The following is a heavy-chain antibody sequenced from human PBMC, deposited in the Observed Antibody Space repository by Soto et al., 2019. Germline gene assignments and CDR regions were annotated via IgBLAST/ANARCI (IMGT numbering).Heavy chain of an antibody. D-gene: IGHD1-1*01. V-gene: IGHV3-33*06. J-gene: IGHJ4*02. CDR1: GFSFSSSG. Sequence: QVQLVESGGGVVQPGGSLRLSCAASGFSFSSSGMHWVRQAPGKGLEWVAVIWYDGSNKYYADSVKGRFTISRDNSKNSLYLQMNSLRAEDTAVYYCAKAEPQLLLKGAFDYWGQGTLVTVSS. CDR2: IWYDGSNK. CDR3: AKAEPQLLLKGAFDY.